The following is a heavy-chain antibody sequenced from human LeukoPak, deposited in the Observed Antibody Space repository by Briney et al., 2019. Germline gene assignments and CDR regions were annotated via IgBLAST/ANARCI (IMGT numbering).Heavy chain of an antibody. CDR2: INPNSGGT. J-gene: IGHJ6*02. CDR1: GYTFTGYY. D-gene: IGHD2-21*02. Sequence: ASVKVSCKASGYTFTGYYMHWVRQAPGQGLERMGWINPNSGGTNYAQKFQGWVTMTRDTSISTAYMELSRLRSDDTAVYYCARATSVTYCGGDCPWYYYYGMDVWGQGTTVTVSS. V-gene: IGHV1-2*04. CDR3: ARATSVTYCGGDCPWYYYYGMDV.